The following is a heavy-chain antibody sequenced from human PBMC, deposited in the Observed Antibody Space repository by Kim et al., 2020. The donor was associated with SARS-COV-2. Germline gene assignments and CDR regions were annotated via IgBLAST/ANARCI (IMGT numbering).Heavy chain of an antibody. V-gene: IGHV1-2*06. CDR3: ARGGGGSPPLRRALDV. CDR2: ISPNSGGT. J-gene: IGHJ6*02. CDR1: GYTFSGYY. D-gene: IGHD3-16*01. Sequence: ASVKVSCKASGYTFSGYYMHWVRQAPGQGLEWMGRISPNSGGTHFAQRFQGRVTMTRDMSITTAYMELSRLRSDDTAVYFCARGGGGSPPLRRALDVWGQGTTVTVSS.